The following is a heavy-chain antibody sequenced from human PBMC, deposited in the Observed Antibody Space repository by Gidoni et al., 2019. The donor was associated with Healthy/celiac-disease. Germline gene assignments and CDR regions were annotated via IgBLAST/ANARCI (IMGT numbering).Heavy chain of an antibody. CDR1: GFTFSSYS. CDR3: ARDSLRRGIAVAV. CDR2: ISSSSSYI. J-gene: IGHJ4*02. Sequence: EVQLVESGGGLVKPGGSLRLSCAASGFTFSSYSMNWVRQAPGKGLEWVSSISSSSSYIYYADSVKGRFTISRDNAKNSLYLQMNSLRAEDTAVYYCARDSLRRGIAVAVWGQGTLVTVSS. V-gene: IGHV3-21*01. D-gene: IGHD6-19*01.